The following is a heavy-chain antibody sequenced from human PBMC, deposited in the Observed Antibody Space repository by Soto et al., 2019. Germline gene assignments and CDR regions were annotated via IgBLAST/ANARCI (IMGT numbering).Heavy chain of an antibody. Sequence: SETLSLTCAVYGGSFSGYYWSWIRQPPGKGLEWIGEINHSGSTNYNPSLKSRVTISVDTSKNQFSLKLSSVTAADTAVYYCAGGRATDGWGQGTLVTVSS. J-gene: IGHJ4*02. V-gene: IGHV4-34*01. CDR3: AGGRATDG. CDR2: INHSGST. CDR1: GGSFSGYY.